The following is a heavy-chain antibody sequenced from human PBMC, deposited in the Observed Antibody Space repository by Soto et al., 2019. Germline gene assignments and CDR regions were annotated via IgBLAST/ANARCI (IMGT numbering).Heavy chain of an antibody. D-gene: IGHD3-10*01. Sequence: SVKVPCKTSGYTFSSYTIAWVRQAPGQGLEWLGWISPDDGNTEYEQKFQGRVTMTADTLTNNAYMELRSLKYDDTAVYYCARVEAPFGESLHWGQGTPVTVPQ. CDR3: ARVEAPFGESLH. V-gene: IGHV1-18*01. CDR1: GYTFSSYT. CDR2: ISPDDGNT. J-gene: IGHJ4*02.